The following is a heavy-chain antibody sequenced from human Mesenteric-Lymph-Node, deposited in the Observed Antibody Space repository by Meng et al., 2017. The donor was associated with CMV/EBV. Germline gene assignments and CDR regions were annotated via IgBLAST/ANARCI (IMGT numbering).Heavy chain of an antibody. V-gene: IGHV3-30*14. Sequence: GESLKISCAASGFTFSSYAMHWVRQAPGKGLEWVAVISYDGSNKYYADSVKGRFTISRDESKNTLYLQMTGLRAEDTAVYYCASAAYYDDRLGACDIWGQGTVVTVSS. CDR2: ISYDGSNK. J-gene: IGHJ3*02. D-gene: IGHD3-22*01. CDR3: ASAAYYDDRLGACDI. CDR1: GFTFSSYA.